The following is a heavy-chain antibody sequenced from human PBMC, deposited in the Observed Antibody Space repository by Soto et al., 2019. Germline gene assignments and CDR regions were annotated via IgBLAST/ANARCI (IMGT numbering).Heavy chain of an antibody. CDR3: ARGYCSGGNCYNGLDV. J-gene: IGHJ6*02. D-gene: IGHD2-15*01. CDR2: VYPSGGGT. Sequence: QVQLVQSGAEVRKPGASVRVSCKAAGYTFSITYLHWLRQAPGQGLEWLGLVYPSGGGTNYKESFKGRLNITRDKSTSTVYMDLSRLTSEDTAIYYCARGYCSGGNCYNGLDVWGQGTTVTVSS. V-gene: IGHV1-46*01. CDR1: GYTFSITY.